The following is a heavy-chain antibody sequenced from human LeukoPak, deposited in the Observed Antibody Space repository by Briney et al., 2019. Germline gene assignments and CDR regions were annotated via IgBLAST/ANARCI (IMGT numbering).Heavy chain of an antibody. CDR2: IYYSGST. CDR1: GGSISSYY. Sequence: SETLSLTCTVSGGSISSYYWSWIRQPPGKGLEWIGYIYYSGSTNYNPSLKSRVTISVDTSKNQFSLKLSSVTAADTAVYYCARDGLYSSGWSDAFDIWGQGTMVTVSS. D-gene: IGHD6-19*01. CDR3: ARDGLYSSGWSDAFDI. V-gene: IGHV4-59*01. J-gene: IGHJ3*02.